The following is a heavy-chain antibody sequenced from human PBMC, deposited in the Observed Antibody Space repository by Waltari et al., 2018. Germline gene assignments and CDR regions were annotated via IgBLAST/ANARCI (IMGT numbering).Heavy chain of an antibody. D-gene: IGHD2-15*01. CDR2: ISGSGGST. CDR1: GGSISSNY. V-gene: IGHV4-4*07. CDR3: ARDPIRLGFSVVGAFDF. J-gene: IGHJ3*01. Sequence: QLQLQESGPGLVKPSETLSLTCAVSGGSISSNYWSWIRQPPGKGLEWIGRISGSGGSTDYNPPLKSRVTISTDTSKNQFSLRLSSVTAADTAVYYCARDPIRLGFSVVGAFDFWGQGLRVTVSS.